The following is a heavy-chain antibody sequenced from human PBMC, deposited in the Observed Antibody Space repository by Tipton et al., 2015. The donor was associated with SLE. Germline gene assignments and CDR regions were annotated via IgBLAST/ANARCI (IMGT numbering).Heavy chain of an antibody. CDR2: IYHSGTT. Sequence: TLSLTCAVSGGSLSSGIYYWGWIRKTPEKGLEWLGTIYHSGTTYYNPPLKSRLTLSIDTSKNQFSLKLSSVTAADTAVYYCVRLELPATKADYWGPGTLVTVSS. V-gene: IGHV4-39*07. CDR3: VRLELPATKADY. CDR1: GGSLSSGIYY. D-gene: IGHD5-24*01. J-gene: IGHJ4*02.